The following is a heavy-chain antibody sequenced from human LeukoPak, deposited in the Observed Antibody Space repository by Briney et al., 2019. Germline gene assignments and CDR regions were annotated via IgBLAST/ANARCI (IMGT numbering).Heavy chain of an antibody. V-gene: IGHV3-21*01. D-gene: IGHD3-16*02. CDR1: GFTFSSYS. CDR3: GRDFRRGIWEVSGYSDY. J-gene: IGHJ4*02. CDR2: IISSRSYI. Sequence: GGSLRLSCAASGFTFSSYSMNWVRQAPGKGLEWVSSIISSRSYIYYADSVKGRFTISRDNAKNSLYLQMNSLRAEDTAVYYCGRDFRRGIWEVSGYSDYWGQGTLVTVSS.